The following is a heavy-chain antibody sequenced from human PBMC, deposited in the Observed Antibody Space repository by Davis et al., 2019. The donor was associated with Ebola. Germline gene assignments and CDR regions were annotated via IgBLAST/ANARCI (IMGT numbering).Heavy chain of an antibody. CDR1: GGSIRGYY. J-gene: IGHJ4*02. D-gene: IGHD3-16*02. CDR2: IYHSGST. V-gene: IGHV4-38-2*02. CDR3: ARDGYTNSSSAGDY. Sequence: PSETLSLTCTVSGGSIRGYYWSWIRQPPGKGLEWIGSIYHSGSTYYNPSLKSRVTISVDTSKNQFSLKLSSVTAADTAVYFCARDGYTNSSSAGDYWGQGTLVTVSS.